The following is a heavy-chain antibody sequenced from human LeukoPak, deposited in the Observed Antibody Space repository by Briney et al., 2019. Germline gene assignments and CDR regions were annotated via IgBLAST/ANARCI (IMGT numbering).Heavy chain of an antibody. Sequence: SQTLSLTCAVSGDSVSGNIVAWNWIRQSPSRGLEWLGRTYRGSSYYAPSMKSRISISPDTSKNQFPLHLNSVTPEDTAVYFCVRGQYSAFDIWGQGTLVTVSS. CDR2: TYRGSS. CDR3: VRGQYSAFDI. V-gene: IGHV6-1*01. D-gene: IGHD2-21*01. CDR1: GDSVSGNIVA. J-gene: IGHJ3*02.